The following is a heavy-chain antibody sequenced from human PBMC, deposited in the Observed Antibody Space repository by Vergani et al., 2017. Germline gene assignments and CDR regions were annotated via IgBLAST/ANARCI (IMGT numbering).Heavy chain of an antibody. J-gene: IGHJ4*02. V-gene: IGHV3-23*01. CDR3: AKEHQGLVPHFDY. D-gene: IGHD6-19*01. CDR1: GFTFSTYA. CDR2: ISGSGGST. Sequence: EVQLLESGGGLVQPGGSLRLSCAASGFTFSTYAMSWVRQAPGKGREWVSAISGSGGSTYYADSVKGRFTISRDNSKNTLCLEMNSLRAEDTAVYYCAKEHQGLVPHFDYWGEGTLVTVSS.